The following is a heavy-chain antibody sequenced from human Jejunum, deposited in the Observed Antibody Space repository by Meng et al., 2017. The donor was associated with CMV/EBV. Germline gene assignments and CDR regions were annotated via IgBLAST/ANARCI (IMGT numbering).Heavy chain of an antibody. CDR2: VSYDAGYK. J-gene: IGHJ4*02. Sequence: SGFSFSNYAMHWVRQAPGKGLEWVAVVSYDAGYKYYADSVKSRFTISRDSSKNTVHLQMNSLRPEDMAVYYCARDKGAGLLYLDYWGQGTLVTVS. V-gene: IGHV3-30-3*01. CDR1: GFSFSNYA. D-gene: IGHD2/OR15-2a*01. CDR3: ARDKGAGLLYLDY.